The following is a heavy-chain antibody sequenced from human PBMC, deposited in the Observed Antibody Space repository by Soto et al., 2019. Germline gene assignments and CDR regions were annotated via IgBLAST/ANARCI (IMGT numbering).Heavy chain of an antibody. CDR1: GDSISKDKS. CDR2: IHHSGNS. Sequence: SETLSLTSAVSGDSISKDKSRRWVRQPPGKGLEWIGEIHHSGNSNYNPSLKSRVIISVDKSKNQFSLNLSSVTDADTAVYYCARGERQQQRDYWGQGTLVTVS. J-gene: IGHJ4*02. D-gene: IGHD6-25*01. CDR3: ARGERQQQRDY. V-gene: IGHV4-4*02.